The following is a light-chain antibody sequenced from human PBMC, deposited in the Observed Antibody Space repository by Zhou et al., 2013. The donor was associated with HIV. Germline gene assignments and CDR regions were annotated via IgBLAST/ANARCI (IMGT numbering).Light chain of an antibody. CDR2: EAS. V-gene: IGKV1-5*03. Sequence: DIQMTQSPSTLSASVGDRVTITCRASQSISSWLAWYQQKPGKVPKLLIYEASNLDSGVPSRFSGSGSGTEFTLTISSLQPDDFATYYCQHYNSYSPTFGQGPRWK. J-gene: IGKJ1*01. CDR3: QHYNSYSPT. CDR1: QSISSW.